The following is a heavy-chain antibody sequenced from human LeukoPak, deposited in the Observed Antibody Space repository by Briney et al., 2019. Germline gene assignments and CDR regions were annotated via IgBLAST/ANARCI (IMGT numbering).Heavy chain of an antibody. D-gene: IGHD3-9*01. Sequence: SETLSLTCAVYGGSFSGYYWSWIRQPPGKGLEGIGDINHSGSTNYNPSLESRVTISVDTSKNQFSLKLSSVTAADTAVYYCARGTRLRYFDWLSRPFDYWGQGTLVTVSS. CDR2: INHSGST. J-gene: IGHJ4*02. CDR1: GGSFSGYY. V-gene: IGHV4-34*01. CDR3: ARGTRLRYFDWLSRPFDY.